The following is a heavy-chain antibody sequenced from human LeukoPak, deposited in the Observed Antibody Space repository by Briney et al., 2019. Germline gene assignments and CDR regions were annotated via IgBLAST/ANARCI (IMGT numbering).Heavy chain of an antibody. CDR2: ISGSGGST. D-gene: IGHD3-10*01. CDR1: GFTLSSYA. V-gene: IGHV3-23*01. CDR3: AKFHGSGSSNWFDP. Sequence: GRSLSLSRAASGFTLSSYAMGWVPHAPGKGLEWVSAISGSGGSTYYADSVKGRFTISRDNSKNTLYLQVNSLRGEDTAVYYCAKFHGSGSSNWFDPWGQGTLVTVSS. J-gene: IGHJ5*02.